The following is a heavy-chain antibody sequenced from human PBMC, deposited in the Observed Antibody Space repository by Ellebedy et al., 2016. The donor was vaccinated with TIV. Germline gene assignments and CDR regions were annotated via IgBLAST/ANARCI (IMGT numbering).Heavy chain of an antibody. CDR2: ISSGSGYI. J-gene: IGHJ3*02. Sequence: GESLKISCAASGFTFSTYEMNWVRQAPGKGLEWVSSISSGSGYIWYADSVKGRFTISRDNARDSLYLQLNSLRAEDTAVYYCARAYYYDSSGSNDAFDIWGQGTTVTVSS. D-gene: IGHD3-22*01. CDR3: ARAYYYDSSGSNDAFDI. V-gene: IGHV3-21*01. CDR1: GFTFSTYE.